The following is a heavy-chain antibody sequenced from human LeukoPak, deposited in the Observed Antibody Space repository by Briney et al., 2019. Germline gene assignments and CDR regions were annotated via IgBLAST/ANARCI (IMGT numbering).Heavy chain of an antibody. CDR2: ISSSSSYI. Sequence: PGGSLRLSCAASGFTFSSYSMNWVRQAPGKGLEWVSSISSSSSYIYYADSVKGRFTISRDNSKNTLYLQMNSLRAEDTAVYYCAKVKRIQLWRDAFDIWGQGTMVTVSS. CDR3: AKVKRIQLWRDAFDI. CDR1: GFTFSSYS. D-gene: IGHD5-18*01. V-gene: IGHV3-21*01. J-gene: IGHJ3*02.